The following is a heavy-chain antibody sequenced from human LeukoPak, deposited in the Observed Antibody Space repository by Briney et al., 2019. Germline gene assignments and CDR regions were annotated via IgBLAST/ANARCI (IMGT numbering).Heavy chain of an antibody. J-gene: IGHJ4*02. D-gene: IGHD2-2*01. Sequence: SETLSLTRSVSGGSITSSSYYWAWIRQPPEKGLEWIGSIYYTGGTNYNPSLKSRVTISVDTSKNQFSLKLSSVTAADTAVYYCARRLGYCSSTSCYGGRGYFDYWGQGTLVTVSS. CDR3: ARRLGYCSSTSCYGGRGYFDY. V-gene: IGHV4-39*07. CDR2: IYYTGGT. CDR1: GGSITSSSYY.